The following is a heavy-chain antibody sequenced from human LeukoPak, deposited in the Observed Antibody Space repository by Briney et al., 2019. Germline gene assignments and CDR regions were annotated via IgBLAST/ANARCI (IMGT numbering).Heavy chain of an antibody. CDR1: GFSFSTYS. J-gene: IGHJ6*03. V-gene: IGHV3-21*06. CDR3: ARDYPPRGLEHRFVKHTYYYYYMDV. Sequence: GGSLRLSRAASGFSFSTYSMNYVRHRPGKRLEEVSSINRDGISIYYAASVKGRFTISRDNARNSLYLQMCGRRAQDTAVQYCARDYPPRGLEHRFVKHTYYYYYMDVWGKGTTVTVSS. D-gene: IGHD1/OR15-1a*01. CDR2: INRDGISI.